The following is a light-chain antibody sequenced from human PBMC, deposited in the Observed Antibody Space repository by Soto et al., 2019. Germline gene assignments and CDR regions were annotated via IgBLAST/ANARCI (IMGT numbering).Light chain of an antibody. CDR3: QKYNSAPST. CDR2: GAS. CDR1: QSVSSSY. J-gene: IGKJ4*01. V-gene: IGKV3-20*01. Sequence: EIVLTQSPGTLSLSPGERATLSCRASQSVSSSYLAWYQQKPGQAPRLLIYGASSRATGIPDRFSGSGSGTDFTLTISRLEPEDVATYYCQKYNSAPSTFGGGTKVEIK.